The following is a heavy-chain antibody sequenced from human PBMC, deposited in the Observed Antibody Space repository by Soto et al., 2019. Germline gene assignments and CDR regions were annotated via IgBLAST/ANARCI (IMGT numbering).Heavy chain of an antibody. CDR1: GFTFSSYA. Sequence: PGGSLRLSCAASGFTFSSYAMSWVRQAPGKGLQWVSVISGSGGTTYYADSVKGRFTISRDNAKNTVYLQVNSLRAEDTAVYYCVNQAAGPAANDKNYFDHWGKGTQVTVSS. CDR3: VNQAAGPAANDKNYFDH. D-gene: IGHD2-2*01. J-gene: IGHJ4*02. CDR2: ISGSGGTT. V-gene: IGHV3-23*01.